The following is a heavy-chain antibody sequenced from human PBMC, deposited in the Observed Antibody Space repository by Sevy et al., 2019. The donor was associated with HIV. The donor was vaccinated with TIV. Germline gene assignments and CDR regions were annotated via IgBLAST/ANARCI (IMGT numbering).Heavy chain of an antibody. CDR2: ISYDGSNK. J-gene: IGHJ4*02. V-gene: IGHV3-30-3*01. CDR1: GFTFSSYA. CDR3: ARDVAGYCSGGSCYSFGYFDY. D-gene: IGHD2-15*01. Sequence: GGSLRLSCAASGFTFSSYAMHWVRQAPGKGLEWVAVISYDGSNKYYADSLKGRFTISRDNSKNTLYLQMNSLRAEDTAVYYCARDVAGYCSGGSCYSFGYFDYWGQGTLVTVSS.